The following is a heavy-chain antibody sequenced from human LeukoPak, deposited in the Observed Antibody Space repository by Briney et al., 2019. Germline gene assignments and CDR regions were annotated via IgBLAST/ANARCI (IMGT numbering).Heavy chain of an antibody. Sequence: GASVKVSCKASGYTFSNFGISWVRQAPGQGPEWMGWISGNNDNPNYGQKFQGRFTVTTDSSTSTAYMELRDLRSDDTAVYYCARDGTSTDDHWGQGTLVTVSS. CDR2: ISGNNDNP. D-gene: IGHD2-2*01. CDR3: ARDGTSTDDH. CDR1: GYTFSNFG. J-gene: IGHJ4*02. V-gene: IGHV1-18*01.